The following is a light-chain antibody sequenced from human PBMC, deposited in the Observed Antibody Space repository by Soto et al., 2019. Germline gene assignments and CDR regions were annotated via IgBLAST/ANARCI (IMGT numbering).Light chain of an antibody. J-gene: IGKJ5*01. CDR3: QQYNKWPIT. V-gene: IGKV3-15*01. CDR2: AAS. CDR1: QSISRN. Sequence: EIVMTPSPATLSVSPVERATLSCRASQSISRNLAWYQQKPGQAPRLLIYAASTRATGLPARFSGSGSGTEFTLTISSLQSEDSAFYYCQQYNKWPITFGQGTRLEIK.